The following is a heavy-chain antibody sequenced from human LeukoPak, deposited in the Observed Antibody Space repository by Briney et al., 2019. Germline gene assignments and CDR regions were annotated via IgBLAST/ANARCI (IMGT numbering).Heavy chain of an antibody. D-gene: IGHD5-12*01. CDR3: ARGRSTGYPYYFEY. CDR2: MNPNSGST. J-gene: IGHJ4*02. Sequence: ASVKVSCKASGYTFASYGMSWVRQAPGQGLEWMGWMNPNSGSTGYAQKFQGRVTITRNTSISTAYMELSGLRSEDTAVYYCARGRSTGYPYYFEYWGQGTLVTVSS. V-gene: IGHV1-8*03. CDR1: GYTFASYG.